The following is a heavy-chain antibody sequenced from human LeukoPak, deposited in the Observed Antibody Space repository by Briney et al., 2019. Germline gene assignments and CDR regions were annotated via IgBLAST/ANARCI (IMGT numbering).Heavy chain of an antibody. CDR1: GYTFTGYY. J-gene: IGHJ6*03. CDR2: INPNSGGT. V-gene: IGHV1-2*02. D-gene: IGHD3-3*01. Sequence: ASVKVSCKASGYTFTGYYMHWVRQAPGQGLEWMGWINPNSGGTDYAQKFQGRVTMTRDTSISTAYMELSRLRSDDTAVYYCARDIWSGLYYMDVWGKGTTVTVSS. CDR3: ARDIWSGLYYMDV.